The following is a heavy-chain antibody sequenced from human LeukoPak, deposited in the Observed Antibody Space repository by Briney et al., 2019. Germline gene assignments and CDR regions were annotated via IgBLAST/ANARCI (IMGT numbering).Heavy chain of an antibody. CDR1: GYTFTSYD. CDR2: MNPNSGNT. D-gene: IGHD3-10*01. CDR3: ARRGYYYYYMDV. J-gene: IGHJ6*03. Sequence: GASVKISCKASGYTFTSYDINWVRQATGQGLEWMGWMNPNSGNTGYAQKFQGRVTMTRSTSISTAYMELSSLRSEDTAVYYCARRGYYYYYMDVWGKGTTVTVSS. V-gene: IGHV1-8*01.